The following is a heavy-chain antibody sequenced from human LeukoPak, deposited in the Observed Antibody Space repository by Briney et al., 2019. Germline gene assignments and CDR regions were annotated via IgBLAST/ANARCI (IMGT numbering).Heavy chain of an antibody. CDR2: IIPIFGTA. CDR1: GGTFSSYA. Sequence: GASVKVSCKASGGTFSSYAISWVRQAPGQGLEWMGGIIPIFGTANYAQKLQGRVTMTTDTSTSTAYMELRSLRSDDTAVYYCARVPPSLLWFGEPTFDYWGQGTLVTVSS. V-gene: IGHV1-69*05. CDR3: ARVPPSLLWFGEPTFDY. D-gene: IGHD3-10*01. J-gene: IGHJ4*02.